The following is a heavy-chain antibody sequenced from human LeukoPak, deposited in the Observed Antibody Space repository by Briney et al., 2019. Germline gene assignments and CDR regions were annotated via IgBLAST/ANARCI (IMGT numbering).Heavy chain of an antibody. CDR3: ARSFGYCSSTSCYSMDV. V-gene: IGHV1-69*13. Sequence: SVKVSCKASGGTFSSYAISWVRQAPGQGLEWMGGIIPIFGTANYAQKFQGRVTITADESTCTAYMELSSLRSEDTAVYYCARSFGYCSSTSCYSMDVWGKGTTVTVSS. CDR1: GGTFSSYA. D-gene: IGHD2-2*01. J-gene: IGHJ6*03. CDR2: IIPIFGTA.